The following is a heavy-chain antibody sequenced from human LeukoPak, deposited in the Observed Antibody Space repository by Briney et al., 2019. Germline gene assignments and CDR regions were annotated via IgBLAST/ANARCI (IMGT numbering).Heavy chain of an antibody. CDR2: ISYDGSNK. Sequence: GGSLRLSCAASGFTFSSYAMHWVRQAPGKGLEWVAVISYDGSNKYYADSVKGRFTISRDNSKNTLYLQMNSLRAEDTAVYYWARGRLGYCSSTSCLSPDYWGQGTLVTVSS. CDR3: ARGRLGYCSSTSCLSPDY. D-gene: IGHD2-2*01. V-gene: IGHV3-30-3*01. J-gene: IGHJ4*02. CDR1: GFTFSSYA.